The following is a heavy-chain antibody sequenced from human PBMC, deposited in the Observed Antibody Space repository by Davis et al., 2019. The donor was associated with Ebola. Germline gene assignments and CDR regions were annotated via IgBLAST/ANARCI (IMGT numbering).Heavy chain of an antibody. J-gene: IGHJ4*02. V-gene: IGHV3-73*01. CDR3: SRHSPFRFLDY. Sequence: PGGSLRLSCAASGITFSGSAVHWVRQASGKGLEWVGRIRSKANSFSTEFAASVKGRFTISSDDSKNTAYLQINSLKTEDAAVYYCSRHSPFRFLDYWGQGTLVTVSS. D-gene: IGHD3-3*01. CDR1: GITFSGSA. CDR2: IRSKANSFST.